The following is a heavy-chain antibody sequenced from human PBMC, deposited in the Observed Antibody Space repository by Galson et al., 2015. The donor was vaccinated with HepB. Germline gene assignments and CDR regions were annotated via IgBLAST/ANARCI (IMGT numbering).Heavy chain of an antibody. CDR1: GYTFTSYA. CDR3: ARGRGVRGVSPYNWFDP. CDR2: INAGNGNT. V-gene: IGHV1-3*01. D-gene: IGHD3-10*01. Sequence: SVKVSCKASGYTFTSYAMHWVRQAPGQRLEWMGWINAGNGNTKYSQKFQGRVTITRDTSASTAYMELSSLRSEDTAVYYCARGRGVRGVSPYNWFDPWGQGTLVTVSS. J-gene: IGHJ5*02.